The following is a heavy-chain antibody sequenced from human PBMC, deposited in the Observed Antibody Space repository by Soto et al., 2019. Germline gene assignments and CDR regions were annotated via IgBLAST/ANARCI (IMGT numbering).Heavy chain of an antibody. D-gene: IGHD6-19*01. CDR2: ITANGINT. Sequence: EVQLLESGGDLVQPGGSLRLSCAASGFTFSSYVMNWVRQAPGKGLEWVSSITANGINTWYADSVKGRFTISRDKSKNTLSLQMNSLRGEDLAVYYCAKILVPGKNYSASWGQGTLVTVSS. CDR1: GFTFSSYV. CDR3: AKILVPGKNYSAS. V-gene: IGHV3-23*01. J-gene: IGHJ4*02.